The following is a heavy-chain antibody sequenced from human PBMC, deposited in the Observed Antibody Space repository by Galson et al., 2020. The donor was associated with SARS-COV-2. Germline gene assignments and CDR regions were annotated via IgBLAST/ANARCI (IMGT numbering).Heavy chain of an antibody. J-gene: IGHJ6*02. Sequence: GGSLRLSCAASGFTFSSYGMHWVRQAPGKGLEWVAVIWYDGSNKYYADPVKGRFTISRDNSKTTLYLQLNSLRAEDTAVYYCARDGYYYDSSGYYYNPGYYYYGMDVWGQGTTVTVSS. CDR2: IWYDGSNK. V-gene: IGHV3-33*01. D-gene: IGHD3-22*01. CDR1: GFTFSSYG. CDR3: ARDGYYYDSSGYYYNPGYYYYGMDV.